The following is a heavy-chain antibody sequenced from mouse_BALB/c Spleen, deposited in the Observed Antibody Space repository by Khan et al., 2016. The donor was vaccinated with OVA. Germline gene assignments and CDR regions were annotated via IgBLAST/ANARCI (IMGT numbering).Heavy chain of an antibody. CDR1: DYSITSGFY. J-gene: IGHJ3*01. V-gene: IGHV3-6*02. CDR2: ISYDGSN. D-gene: IGHD2-3*01. CDR3: ARGYDGYYFAY. Sequence: EVQLVESGPGLVKPSQSLSLTCSVTDYSITSGFYWNWIRQFPGNKLEWMGSISYDGSNHYNPSLKNRISITRDTSKNQFFLNLNSVTTEDTSTYFCARGYDGYYFAYWGQGTLVTVSA.